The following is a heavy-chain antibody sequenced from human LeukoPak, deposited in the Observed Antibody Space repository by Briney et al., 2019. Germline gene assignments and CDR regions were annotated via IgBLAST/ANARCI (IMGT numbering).Heavy chain of an antibody. CDR3: ARDLGQYYDTSDNWFDP. Sequence: PGGSLRLSCAASGFTFRSYWMSWVRQAPGKGLEWVANIQQVGSEKYYVDSVKGRFTISRDNAKNTLNLQMNSLRAEDTAVYYCARDLGQYYDTSDNWFDPWGQGTLVTVSS. V-gene: IGHV3-7*01. J-gene: IGHJ5*02. CDR1: GFTFRSYW. D-gene: IGHD3-22*01. CDR2: IQQVGSEK.